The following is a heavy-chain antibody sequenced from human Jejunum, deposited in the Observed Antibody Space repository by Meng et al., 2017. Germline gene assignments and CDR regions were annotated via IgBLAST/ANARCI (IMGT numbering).Heavy chain of an antibody. D-gene: IGHD6-6*01. V-gene: IGHV3-74*01. CDR1: GFTFSSYW. CDR3: ARVKAFSSSCFDS. Sequence: GGSLRLSCAASGFTFSSYWMHWVRQVPGKGLVWVSRINSDGSSTSDADSVKGRFIISRDNAKNTLYLQMNSLRVEDTAVYYCARVKAFSSSCFDSWGQGTRVTVSS. CDR2: INSDGSST. J-gene: IGHJ4*01.